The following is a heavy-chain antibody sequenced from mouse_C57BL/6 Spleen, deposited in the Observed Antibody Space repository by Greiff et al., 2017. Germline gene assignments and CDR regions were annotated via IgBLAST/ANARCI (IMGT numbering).Heavy chain of an antibody. D-gene: IGHD2-4*01. CDR3: ARSGTMRFDYDPAGFAY. CDR1: GYAFSSYW. Sequence: QVQLKQSGAELVKPGASVKISCKASGYAFSSYWMNWVKQRTGKGLEWIGQLYPGDGDTNYNGKFKGKATLTADKSSSTAYMLLSSRTSEDSPVYFCARSGTMRFDYDPAGFAYWGQGTLVTVSA. CDR2: LYPGDGDT. J-gene: IGHJ3*01. V-gene: IGHV1-80*01.